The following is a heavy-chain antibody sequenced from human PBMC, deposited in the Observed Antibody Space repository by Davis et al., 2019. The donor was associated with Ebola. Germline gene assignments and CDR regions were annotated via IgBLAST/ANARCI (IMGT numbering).Heavy chain of an antibody. V-gene: IGHV1-18*04. D-gene: IGHD6-19*01. Sequence: GESLKISCKGSGYSFTSYWIGWVRQAPGQGLEWMGWISAYNGNTNYAQKLQGRVTMTTDTSTSTAYMELRSLRSDDTAVYYCAAGSSGWYGDYWGQGTLVTVSS. CDR3: AAGSSGWYGDY. CDR1: GYSFTSYW. J-gene: IGHJ4*02. CDR2: ISAYNGNT.